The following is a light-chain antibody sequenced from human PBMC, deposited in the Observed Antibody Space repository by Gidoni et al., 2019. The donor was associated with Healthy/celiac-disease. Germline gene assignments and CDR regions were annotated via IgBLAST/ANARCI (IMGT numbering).Light chain of an antibody. CDR3: QQYCSYPRA. J-gene: IGKJ1*01. V-gene: IGKV1-8*01. Sequence: LIYAASTLQSGVPSRFSGSGSGTDFTLTISCLQSEDVATYYCQQYCSYPRAFXXXTKVEIK. CDR2: AAS.